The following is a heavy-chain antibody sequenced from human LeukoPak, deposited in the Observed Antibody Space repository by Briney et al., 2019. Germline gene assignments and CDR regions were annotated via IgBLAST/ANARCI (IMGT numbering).Heavy chain of an antibody. D-gene: IGHD3-16*02. V-gene: IGHV4-31*03. J-gene: IGHJ4*02. CDR3: ARGGVEDYVWGSYRYYFDY. CDR1: GGSISSGAYC. CDR2: IYYSGST. Sequence: PSQTLSLTCTVSGGSISSGAYCWTWLRQHPGKGLEGFGYIYYSGSTYYNASLKSRVTISVDTSKNQFSLKLNSVTAADTAVYYCARGGVEDYVWGSYRYYFDYWGQGTLVTVSS.